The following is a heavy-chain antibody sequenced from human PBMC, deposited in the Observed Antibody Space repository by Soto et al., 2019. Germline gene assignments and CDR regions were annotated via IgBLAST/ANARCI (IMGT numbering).Heavy chain of an antibody. D-gene: IGHD2-2*01. CDR1: GGTFSSYA. Sequence: ASVKVSCKASGGTFSSYAMHWVRQAPGQRLEWIGWIVVGSGNTNYAQKFQERVTITRDMSTSTAYMELSSLRSEDTAVYYCAAAFQLDYYYYYMDVWGKGTTVTVSS. CDR2: IVVGSGNT. J-gene: IGHJ6*03. CDR3: AAAFQLDYYYYYMDV. V-gene: IGHV1-58*02.